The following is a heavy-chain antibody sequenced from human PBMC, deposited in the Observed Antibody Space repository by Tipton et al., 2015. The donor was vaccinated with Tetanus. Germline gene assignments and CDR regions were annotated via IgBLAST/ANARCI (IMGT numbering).Heavy chain of an antibody. Sequence: SLRLSCAASGFTLSRYTLNWVRQAPGKGLEWVSSISSSSRYIYSADSVKGRFIISRDNAKNTLHLQMIRQSAEVTAVYSCVRRLAEASNCGGAWCSDCWGQGTLVTVSS. V-gene: IGHV3-21*01. D-gene: IGHD2-21*02. J-gene: IGHJ4*02. CDR3: VRRLAEASNCGGAWCSDC. CDR1: GFTLSRYT. CDR2: ISSSSRYI.